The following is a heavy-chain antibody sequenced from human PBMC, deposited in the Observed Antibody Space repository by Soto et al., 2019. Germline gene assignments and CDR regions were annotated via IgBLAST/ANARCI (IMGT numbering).Heavy chain of an antibody. CDR1: GFSLNTYGVG. J-gene: IGHJ4*02. CDR2: IYWYDDK. CDR3: ARALGSWGAYYFYY. Sequence: QITLKESGPTLVKPTQTLTLTCTVSGFSLNTYGVGVGWIRQPPGKALEWLALIYWYDDKRYSPSLKSRLTITKDTSKNQVVLTMTNMDPVDTVTYYCARALGSWGAYYFYYWGQGTLVTVSS. V-gene: IGHV2-5*01. D-gene: IGHD3-16*01.